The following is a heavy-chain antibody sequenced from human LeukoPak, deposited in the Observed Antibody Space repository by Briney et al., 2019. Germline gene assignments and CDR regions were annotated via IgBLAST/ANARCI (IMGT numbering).Heavy chain of an antibody. Sequence: ASVKVSCKASGYTFTGYYMHWVRQAPGQGLEWMGWINPNSGGTNYAQKFQGRVTMTRDTSISTAYMELSRLRSDDTAVYYCARDYGDFSSDPAFDIWGQGTMVTVSS. CDR1: GYTFTGYY. J-gene: IGHJ3*02. CDR3: ARDYGDFSSDPAFDI. D-gene: IGHD4-17*01. V-gene: IGHV1-2*02. CDR2: INPNSGGT.